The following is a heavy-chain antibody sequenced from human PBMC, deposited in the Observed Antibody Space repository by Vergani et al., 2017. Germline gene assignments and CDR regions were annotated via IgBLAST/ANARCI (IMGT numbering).Heavy chain of an antibody. D-gene: IGHD2-2*01. CDR1: GYTFTSYY. CDR2: INPSGGST. Sequence: QVQLVQSGAEVKKPGASVKVSCKASGYTFTSYYMHWVRQAPGQGLEWMGIINPSGGSTSYAQKFQGRVTMTRDTSTSTVYMELSSLRSEDTAVYYCATRYCSSTSCYYRYYYGMDVWGQGTTVTVSS. J-gene: IGHJ6*02. CDR3: ATRYCSSTSCYYRYYYGMDV. V-gene: IGHV1-46*01.